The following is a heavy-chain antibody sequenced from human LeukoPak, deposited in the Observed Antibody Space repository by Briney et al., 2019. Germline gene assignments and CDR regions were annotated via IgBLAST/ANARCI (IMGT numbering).Heavy chain of an antibody. CDR1: GFTFGDYG. V-gene: IGHV3-9*01. Sequence: PGRSLRLSCAASGFTFGDYGMHWVRQTPGKGLEWVSGIRWNSGTISYADSVKGRFTISRDNTKNSLYLQMNSLRPEDTAFYYCAKDLGGYCGSICYPFDYWGQGTLVTVSS. CDR2: IRWNSGTI. CDR3: AKDLGGYCGSICYPFDY. D-gene: IGHD2-21*02. J-gene: IGHJ4*02.